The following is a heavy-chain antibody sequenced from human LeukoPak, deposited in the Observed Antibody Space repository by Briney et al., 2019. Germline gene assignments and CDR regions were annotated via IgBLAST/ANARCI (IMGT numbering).Heavy chain of an antibody. CDR2: IIPIFGTA. D-gene: IGHD5-18*01. CDR3: ARGTYSYGYDY. V-gene: IGHV1-69*06. Sequence: GASVKVSCKASGGTFSSYAISWVRQAPGQGLEWMGGIIPIFGTANYAQKFQGRVTITADKSTSTAYMELSSLRSEDTAVYYCARGTYSYGYDYWGQGTLVTVSS. J-gene: IGHJ4*02. CDR1: GGTFSSYA.